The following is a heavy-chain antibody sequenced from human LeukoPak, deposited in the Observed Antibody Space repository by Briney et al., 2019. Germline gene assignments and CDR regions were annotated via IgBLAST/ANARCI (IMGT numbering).Heavy chain of an antibody. CDR3: ARDDYSSSSEGDY. Sequence: ASVTVSCKASGYSSTNYGISWVRQAPGQGLEWMGWIHIYRGNTNYAQKFQGRVTMTTDTSTSTAYMELRSLRFDDTAVYYCARDDYSSSSEGDYWGQGTLVTVSS. J-gene: IGHJ4*02. D-gene: IGHD6-6*01. V-gene: IGHV1-18*01. CDR2: IHIYRGNT. CDR1: GYSSTNYG.